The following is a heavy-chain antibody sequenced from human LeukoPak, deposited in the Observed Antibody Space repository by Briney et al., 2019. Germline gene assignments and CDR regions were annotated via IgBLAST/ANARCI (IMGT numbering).Heavy chain of an antibody. CDR3: ARMRTGTGELDY. CDR1: GGSISSYY. Sequence: TSETLSLTCTVSGGSISSYYWSCIRQPAVKGLEWIGRIYTSGSTNYNPSLKSRVTMSVDTSKNQFSLKLSSVTAADTAVYYCARMRTGTGELDYWGQGTLVTVSS. J-gene: IGHJ4*02. V-gene: IGHV4-4*07. CDR2: IYTSGST. D-gene: IGHD1-7*01.